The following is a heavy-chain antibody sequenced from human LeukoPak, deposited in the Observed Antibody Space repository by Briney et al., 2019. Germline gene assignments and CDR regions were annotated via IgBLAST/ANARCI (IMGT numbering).Heavy chain of an antibody. D-gene: IGHD6-19*01. CDR2: INPNNGGT. CDR1: GYTFTGYY. Sequence: ASVTVSCKASGYTFTGYYMHWVRQAPGQGLEWMGWINPNNGGTDYAQKFQGRVTMTSDTSISTAYMELSTLRSDDTAVYYCARDSHSSGWYVPDYWGQGTLVTVSS. V-gene: IGHV1-2*02. J-gene: IGHJ4*02. CDR3: ARDSHSSGWYVPDY.